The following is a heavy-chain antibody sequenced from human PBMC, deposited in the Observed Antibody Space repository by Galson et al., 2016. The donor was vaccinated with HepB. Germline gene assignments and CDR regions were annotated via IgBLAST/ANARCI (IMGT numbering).Heavy chain of an antibody. CDR1: GFTFSSYD. CDR2: IGTAGDT. J-gene: IGHJ5*02. CDR3: VRADYDLLTGFRWFDP. D-gene: IGHD3-9*01. Sequence: SLRLSCAASGFTFSSYDMHWVRQATGKGLEWVSTIGTAGDTYYPGSVKGRFTISRENAKDSLYLQMSSRRAGDTAVYYCVRADYDLLTGFRWFDPWGQGTLVTVSS. V-gene: IGHV3-13*01.